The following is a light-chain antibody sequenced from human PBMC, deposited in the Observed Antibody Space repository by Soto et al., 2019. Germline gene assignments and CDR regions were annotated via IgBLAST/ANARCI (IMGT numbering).Light chain of an antibody. Sequence: QSALAQPPSASGSPGQSVTISCTGTSSDVGAYNYVSWYQQHPGKAPKLIIYDVSQRPSGVPDRFSGSKSGNTASLTVSGLHAEDEAVYYCNSFAGSAHEVFGGRTKLTVL. J-gene: IGLJ2*01. CDR2: DVS. CDR3: NSFAGSAHEV. CDR1: SSDVGAYNY. V-gene: IGLV2-8*01.